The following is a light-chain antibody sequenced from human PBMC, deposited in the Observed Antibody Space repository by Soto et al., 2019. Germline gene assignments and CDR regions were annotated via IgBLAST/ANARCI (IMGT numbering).Light chain of an antibody. CDR3: TSYAGSNIWV. Sequence: QSVLTQPPSASGSPGQSVTISCTGTSSDVGAYNYVSWYQQYPGIAPKLMIYEVSKRPSGVPDRFSGSKSGKTASLTVSGLQPEDEADYYCTSYAGSNIWVFGGGTKRTVL. J-gene: IGLJ3*02. CDR1: SSDVGAYNY. CDR2: EVS. V-gene: IGLV2-8*01.